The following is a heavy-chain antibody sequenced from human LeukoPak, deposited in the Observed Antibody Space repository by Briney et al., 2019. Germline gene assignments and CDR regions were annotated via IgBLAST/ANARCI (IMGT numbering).Heavy chain of an antibody. J-gene: IGHJ4*02. Sequence: ASVKVSCKASGYTLTDYYLHWVRQAPGQGLEWMGWISAYNGNAQKLQGRVTMTTDTSTSTAYMELRSLRSDDTAVYYCARSSSSSSPFDYWGQGTLVTVSS. CDR2: ISAYNG. V-gene: IGHV1-18*04. D-gene: IGHD6-13*01. CDR1: GYTLTDYY. CDR3: ARSSSSSSPFDY.